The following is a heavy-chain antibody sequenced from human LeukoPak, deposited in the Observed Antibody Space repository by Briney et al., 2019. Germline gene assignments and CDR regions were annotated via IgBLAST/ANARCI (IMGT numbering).Heavy chain of an antibody. Sequence: GGSLRLSCAASGFTFSSYAMNWVRQAPGKGLEWVSSIHANDGNTYYAESVKGRFTISRDNSKDTLYLQVNSLRAEDTAAYYCARSFRPCSSTSCYFSFYFWVQGIQVAVSS. CDR2: IHANDGNT. J-gene: IGHJ4*02. V-gene: IGHV3-23*01. CDR1: GFTFSSYA. CDR3: ARSFRPCSSTSCYFSFYF. D-gene: IGHD2-2*01.